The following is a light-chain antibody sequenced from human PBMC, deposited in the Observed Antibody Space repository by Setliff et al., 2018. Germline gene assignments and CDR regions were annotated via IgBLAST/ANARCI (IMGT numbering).Light chain of an antibody. V-gene: IGLV2-14*01. CDR2: DVT. Sequence: QSVLTQPASVSGSPGQSIAISCTGTSSDVGGYNLVSWYQQHPGKAPKLMIYDVTNRPSGVSNRFSGSKSGNTASLTISGLQAEDEADYYCSSYTSSSTLEFGGGTKVTVL. CDR1: SSDVGGYNL. CDR3: SSYTSSSTLE. J-gene: IGLJ2*01.